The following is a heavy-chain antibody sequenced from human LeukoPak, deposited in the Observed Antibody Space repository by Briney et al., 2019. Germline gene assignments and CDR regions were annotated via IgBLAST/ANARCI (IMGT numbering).Heavy chain of an antibody. CDR3: ARDGRGDNDFDY. CDR2: IYYSGST. D-gene: IGHD5-24*01. Sequence: SETLSLTCTVSGGSVSSYYWSWIRQPPGKGLEWIGYIYYSGSTNYNPSLKSRVTISVDTSKNQFSLKLSSVTAADTAVYYCARDGRGDNDFDYWGQGTLVTVSS. CDR1: GGSVSSYY. J-gene: IGHJ4*02. V-gene: IGHV4-59*02.